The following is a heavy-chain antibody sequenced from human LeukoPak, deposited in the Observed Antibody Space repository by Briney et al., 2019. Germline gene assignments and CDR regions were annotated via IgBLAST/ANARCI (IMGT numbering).Heavy chain of an antibody. CDR1: GFTVSSNY. CDR2: IYSGGST. J-gene: IGHJ4*02. CDR3: TRDLDATGSGTDY. Sequence: GGSLRLSCAASGFTVSSNYMSWVRQAPGKGLEWVSVIYSGGSTYYADSVKGRFTISRDNSKNTLYLQMNSLRAEDTAVYYCTRDLDATGSGTDYWGQGTLVTVSS. V-gene: IGHV3-66*01. D-gene: IGHD3-10*01.